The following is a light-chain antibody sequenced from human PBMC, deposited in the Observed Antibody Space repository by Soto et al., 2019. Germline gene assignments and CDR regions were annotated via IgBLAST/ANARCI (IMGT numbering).Light chain of an antibody. CDR1: QRLFNSY. CDR3: QQYERPPFA. V-gene: IGKV3-20*01. CDR2: DAS. J-gene: IGKJ2*01. Sequence: EIVLTQSPGTLSLFPGDRATLSCRASQRLFNSYLARYQQKPGQAPRLLIYDASSRAAGVPDRVTGGGSGTDFTLTISGLEPDDFALYFCQQYERPPFAFGQGTKLEIK.